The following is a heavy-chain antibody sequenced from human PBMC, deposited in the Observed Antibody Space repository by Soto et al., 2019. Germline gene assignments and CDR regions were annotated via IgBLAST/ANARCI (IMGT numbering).Heavy chain of an antibody. Sequence: GGSLRLSCAASGFTFSSYAMSWVRQAPGKGLEWVSAISGSGGSTYYADSVKGRFTISRDNSKNTLYLQMNSLRAEDTAVYYCAKGQGSHDFWSGYPYYYGMDVWGQGATVTVS. CDR3: AKGQGSHDFWSGYPYYYGMDV. J-gene: IGHJ6*02. V-gene: IGHV3-23*01. CDR2: ISGSGGST. CDR1: GFTFSSYA. D-gene: IGHD3-3*01.